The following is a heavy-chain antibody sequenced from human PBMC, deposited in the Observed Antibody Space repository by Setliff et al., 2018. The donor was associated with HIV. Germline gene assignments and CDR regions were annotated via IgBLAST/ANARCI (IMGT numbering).Heavy chain of an antibody. Sequence: PSETLSLTCDVSGYSISSGYYWGWIRQTPGKRLEWLASIYYSGSTSYNPSLSSRLTISVDTSKNQLSLRLTSVTAADTAVYYCVRGRIDTSWDYFKEYFFNYIDVWGQGTTVTVSS. CDR1: GYSISSGYY. CDR3: VRGRIDTSWDYFKEYFFNYIDV. CDR2: IYYSGST. V-gene: IGHV4-38-2*01. J-gene: IGHJ6*03. D-gene: IGHD3-9*01.